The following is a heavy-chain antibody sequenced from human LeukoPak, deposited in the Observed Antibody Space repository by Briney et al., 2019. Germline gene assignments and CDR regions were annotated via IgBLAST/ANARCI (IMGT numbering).Heavy chain of an antibody. CDR1: GGSISSYY. J-gene: IGHJ4*02. CDR3: ASSFSYPLLFDY. V-gene: IGHV4-59*01. Sequence: SETLSLTCTVSGGSISSYYWSWIRQPPGKGLEWIGYIYYSGSTNYNPPLKSRVTISVDTSKNQFSLKLSSVTAADTAVYYCASSFSYPLLFDYWGQGTLVTVSS. CDR2: IYYSGST. D-gene: IGHD3-16*02.